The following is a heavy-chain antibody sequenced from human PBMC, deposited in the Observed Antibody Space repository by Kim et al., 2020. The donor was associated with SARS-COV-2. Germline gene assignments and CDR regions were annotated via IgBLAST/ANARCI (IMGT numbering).Heavy chain of an antibody. CDR2: IYYSGST. CDR1: GGSISSGGYY. J-gene: IGHJ6*02. Sequence: TLSLTCTVSGGSISSGGYYWSWVRQHLGNGLEWIWYIYYSGSTYHNPTLKSRVTISVDTSKNQLSLKLSTVTAAATAVYDCARAHRTFFGVVECMDVWGQGTTVTVSS. D-gene: IGHD3-3*01. CDR3: ARAHRTFFGVVECMDV. V-gene: IGHV4-31*03.